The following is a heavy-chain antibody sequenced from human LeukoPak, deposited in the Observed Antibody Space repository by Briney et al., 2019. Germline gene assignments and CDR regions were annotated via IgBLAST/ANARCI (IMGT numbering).Heavy chain of an antibody. CDR3: ATTYVRTFDY. Sequence: SETLSLTCIVSGGSISTYFWSWIRQPPGKGLEWIGHIYYSGSTTYNPSLKSRVTISVDTSKNQFSLKLSSVTAADTAVYYCATTYVRTFDYWGQGTLVTVSS. J-gene: IGHJ4*02. D-gene: IGHD2-8*01. CDR1: GGSISTYF. CDR2: IYYSGST. V-gene: IGHV4-59*12.